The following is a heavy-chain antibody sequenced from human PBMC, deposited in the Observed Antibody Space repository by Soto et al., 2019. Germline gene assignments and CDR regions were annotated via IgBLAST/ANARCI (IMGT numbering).Heavy chain of an antibody. V-gene: IGHV3-21*01. J-gene: IGHJ6*03. CDR2: ISSSSSYI. CDR3: ARDFSGSSSGYMDV. Sequence: GGSLRLSCAASGFTFSSYSMNWVRQAPGKGLEWVSSISSSSSYIYYADSVKGRFTISRDNAKNSLYLQMNSLRAEDTAVYYCARDFSGSSSGYMDVWGKGTTVTVSS. CDR1: GFTFSSYS. D-gene: IGHD6-6*01.